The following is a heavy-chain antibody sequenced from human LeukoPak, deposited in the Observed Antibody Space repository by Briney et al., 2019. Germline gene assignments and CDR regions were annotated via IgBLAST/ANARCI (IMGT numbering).Heavy chain of an antibody. V-gene: IGHV1-8*02. J-gene: IGHJ4*02. CDR1: GYTFTSYG. Sequence: ASVKVSCKASGYTFTSYGISWVRQAPGQGLEWMGWMNPNSGNTGYAQKFQGRVTMTRNTSISTAYMEPSGLRSEDTAVYYCARGEIAAAGDWGQGTLVTVSS. CDR3: ARGEIAAAGD. D-gene: IGHD6-13*01. CDR2: MNPNSGNT.